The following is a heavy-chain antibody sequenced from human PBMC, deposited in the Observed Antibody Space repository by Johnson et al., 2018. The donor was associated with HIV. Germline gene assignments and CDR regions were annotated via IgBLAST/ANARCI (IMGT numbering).Heavy chain of an antibody. CDR2: IEQDGSEK. CDR3: ARAGKTVTFDI. J-gene: IGHJ3*02. V-gene: IGHV3-7*01. D-gene: IGHD1-14*01. Sequence: VQLVESGGGLVKPGGSLRLSCAASGFTFSDYYMTWVRQAPGKGLEWVANIEQDGSEKYYMDSVKGRFTISRDNAKNSLYLQMNSLRAEDTAVYYCARAGKTVTFDIWGQGTMVTVSS. CDR1: GFTFSDYY.